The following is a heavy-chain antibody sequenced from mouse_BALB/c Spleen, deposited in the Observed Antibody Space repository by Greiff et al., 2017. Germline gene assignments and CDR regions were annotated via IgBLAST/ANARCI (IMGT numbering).Heavy chain of an antibody. CDR3: ARAPHYYGSSDAMDY. D-gene: IGHD1-1*01. J-gene: IGHJ4*01. CDR2: IWAGGST. Sequence: VQLMESGPGLVAPSQSLSITCTVSGFSLTSYGVHWVRQPPGKGLEWLGVIWAGGSTNYNSALMSRLSISKDNSKSQVFLKMNSLQTDDTAMYYCARAPHYYGSSDAMDYWGQGTSVTVSS. CDR1: GFSLTSYG. V-gene: IGHV2-9*02.